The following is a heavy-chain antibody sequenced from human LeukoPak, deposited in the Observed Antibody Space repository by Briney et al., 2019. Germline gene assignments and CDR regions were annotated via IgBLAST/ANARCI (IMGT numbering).Heavy chain of an antibody. D-gene: IGHD6-13*01. Sequence: PSETLSLTCTVSGDSINSGDYYWSWIRQPPGKGLEWIGYIYYSGSTNYNPSLKSRVTISVDTSKNQFSLKLSSVTAADTAVYYCVRSSGTWYPFDYWGQGTLVTVSS. CDR2: IYYSGST. CDR1: GDSINSGDYY. V-gene: IGHV4-61*08. J-gene: IGHJ4*02. CDR3: VRSSGTWYPFDY.